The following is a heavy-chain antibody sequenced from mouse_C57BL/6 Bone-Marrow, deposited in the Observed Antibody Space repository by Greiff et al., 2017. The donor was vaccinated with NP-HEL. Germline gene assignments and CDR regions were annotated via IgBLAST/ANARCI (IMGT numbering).Heavy chain of an antibody. Sequence: EVNVVESGGGLVKPGGSLKLSCAASGFTFSDYGMHWVRQAPEKGLEWVAYISSGSSTIYYADTVKGRFTISRDNAKNTLFLQMTSLRSEDTAMYYCARGDYYGSRGDFDVWGTGTTVTVSS. CDR3: ARGDYYGSRGDFDV. J-gene: IGHJ1*03. V-gene: IGHV5-17*01. CDR2: ISSGSSTI. D-gene: IGHD1-1*01. CDR1: GFTFSDYG.